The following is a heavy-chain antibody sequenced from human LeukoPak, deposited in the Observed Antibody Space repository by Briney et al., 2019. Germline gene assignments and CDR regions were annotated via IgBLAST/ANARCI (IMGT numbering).Heavy chain of an antibody. CDR2: ISYDGSNK. V-gene: IGHV3-30-3*01. Sequence: GGSLRLSCAASGFTFSSYAMHWVRQAPGKGLEWVAVISYDGSNKYYADSVKGRFTISRDNSKNTLYLQMNSLRAEDTAVYYCARPTKSSGWYTYFDYWGQGTLVAVSS. CDR3: ARPTKSSGWYTYFDY. CDR1: GFTFSSYA. J-gene: IGHJ4*02. D-gene: IGHD6-19*01.